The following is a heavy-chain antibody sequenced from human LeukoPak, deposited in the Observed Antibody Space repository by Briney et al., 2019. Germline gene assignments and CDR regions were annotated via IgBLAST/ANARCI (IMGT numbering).Heavy chain of an antibody. CDR2: IYSGGST. CDR1: GGSISSYY. CDR3: ARGPAGYN. V-gene: IGHV3-53*01. D-gene: IGHD1-1*01. Sequence: PSETLSLTCTVSGGSISSYYWSWVRQAPGKGLEWVSVIYSGGSTDYADSVKGRFTISRDNSKNTLYLQMNSLRAEDTAVYHCARGPAGYNWGQGTLVTVSS. J-gene: IGHJ4*02.